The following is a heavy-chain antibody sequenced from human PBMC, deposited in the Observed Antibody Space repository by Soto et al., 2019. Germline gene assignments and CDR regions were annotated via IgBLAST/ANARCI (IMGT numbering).Heavy chain of an antibody. CDR3: ARGQLGYCSSTSCYDYYGMDV. D-gene: IGHD2-2*01. Sequence: SVKVSCKASGGTFSSYAISWVRQAPGQGLEWMGGIIPIFGTANYAQKFQGRVTITADESTSTAYMELSSLRSEDTAVYYCARGQLGYCSSTSCYDYYGMDVWGQGTTVTVSS. V-gene: IGHV1-69*13. CDR2: IIPIFGTA. J-gene: IGHJ6*02. CDR1: GGTFSSYA.